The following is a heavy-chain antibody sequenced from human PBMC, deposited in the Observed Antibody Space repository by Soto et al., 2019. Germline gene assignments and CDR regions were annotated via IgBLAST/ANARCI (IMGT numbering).Heavy chain of an antibody. CDR1: GLTISGKKY. CDR3: ATWHEREHAFDV. CDR2: LYDVDGS. V-gene: IGHV3-53*01. Sequence: DVQLVESGGGLIQPGESLRLACAAFGLTISGKKYVAWVRQAPGKGLEWVSALYDVDGSFYADSVTGRFTTSSDSSKTTVYLQMNDLRPDDTAVYYCATWHEREHAFDVWGQGTTVTISA. D-gene: IGHD1-1*01. J-gene: IGHJ3*01.